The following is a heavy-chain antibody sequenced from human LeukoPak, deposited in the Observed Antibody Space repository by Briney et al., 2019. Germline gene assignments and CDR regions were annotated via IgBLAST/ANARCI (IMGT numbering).Heavy chain of an antibody. V-gene: IGHV3-15*01. CDR2: LKRKTDGGTP. CDR1: GFTFSHAW. J-gene: IGHJ4*02. D-gene: IGHD4-23*01. Sequence: GGSLRLSCAASGFTFSHAWMHWVRQPPGKGLEWVGRLKRKTDGGTPDYAAPVKGKFTISGDDSRNTLYLQMNRLKTEDTAVYYCATDDVGGYWGQGTLVTVSS. CDR3: ATDDVGGY.